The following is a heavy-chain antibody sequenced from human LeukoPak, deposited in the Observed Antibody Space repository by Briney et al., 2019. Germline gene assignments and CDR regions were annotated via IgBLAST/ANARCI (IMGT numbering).Heavy chain of an antibody. CDR2: INHSGST. CDR3: ARQTGSYYYYMDV. CDR1: GGSFSGYH. V-gene: IGHV4-34*01. J-gene: IGHJ6*03. Sequence: PSETLSLTCAVYGGSFSGYHWSWIRQPPGKGLEWIGKINHSGSTYFNPSLKSRVTISVDTSKNQFSLNLISVTAADTAVYYCARQTGSYYYYMDVWGKGTTVTISS.